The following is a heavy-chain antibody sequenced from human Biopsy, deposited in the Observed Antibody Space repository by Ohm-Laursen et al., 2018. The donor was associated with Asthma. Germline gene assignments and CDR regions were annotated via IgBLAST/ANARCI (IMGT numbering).Heavy chain of an antibody. J-gene: IGHJ6*02. Sequence: SETLSLTCSMYGLSSSAYYWTWIRQTPGKGLEWIGESDHRGNTNTNATLKSRVTISKAKSANEFSLKMKSVTAADTAIYYCARGPEWSGLDIWGQGTTVIVSS. D-gene: IGHD3-3*01. CDR1: GLSSSAYY. CDR3: ARGPEWSGLDI. CDR2: SDHRGNT. V-gene: IGHV4-34*01.